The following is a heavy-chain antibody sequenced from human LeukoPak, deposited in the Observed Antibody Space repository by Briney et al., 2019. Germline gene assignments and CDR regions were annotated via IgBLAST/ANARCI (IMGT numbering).Heavy chain of an antibody. Sequence: PGGSLRLSCAASGFTFSSYSMNWVRQAPGKGLEWVSSISSSSSYIYYADSVKGRFTISRDNAKNSLYLQMNSLRAEDTAVYYCARDREEQWLVRGYFDYWGQGTLVTVSS. D-gene: IGHD6-19*01. CDR3: ARDREEQWLVRGYFDY. V-gene: IGHV3-21*01. J-gene: IGHJ4*02. CDR1: GFTFSSYS. CDR2: ISSSSSYI.